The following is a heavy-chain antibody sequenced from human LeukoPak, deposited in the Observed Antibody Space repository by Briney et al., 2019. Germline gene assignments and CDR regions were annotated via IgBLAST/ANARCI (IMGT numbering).Heavy chain of an antibody. V-gene: IGHV3-21*01. CDR2: ISSISSYI. CDR1: GFTSSSYS. Sequence: GGSLRLSCAASGFTSSSYSMIWVRQAPGKGREWVSSISSISSYIYYADSVKGRFTISRDNAKNSLYLQMNSLRAEDTAVYYCARADSSSWNPGYYSDYWGQGTLVTVSS. J-gene: IGHJ4*02. CDR3: ARADSSSWNPGYYSDY. D-gene: IGHD6-13*01.